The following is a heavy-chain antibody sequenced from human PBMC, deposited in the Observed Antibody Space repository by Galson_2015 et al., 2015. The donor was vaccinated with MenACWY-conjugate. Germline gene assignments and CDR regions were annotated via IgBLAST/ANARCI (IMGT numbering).Heavy chain of an antibody. D-gene: IGHD1-26*01. V-gene: IGHV1-69*13. CDR3: AREGWRGSRPSGWFAP. CDR1: GVTFSSYA. J-gene: IGHJ5*02. CDR2: IIPIFGTA. Sequence: SVKVSCKASGVTFSSYAMSWVRQAPGQGLEWMGGIIPIFGTANYAQKFQGRVTITADESTSSAYMELSSLRSEDTAVYYCAREGWRGSRPSGWFAPWGQGTLVTVSS.